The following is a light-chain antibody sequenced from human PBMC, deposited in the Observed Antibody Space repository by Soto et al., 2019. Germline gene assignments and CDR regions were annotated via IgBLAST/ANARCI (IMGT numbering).Light chain of an antibody. CDR3: GTWDSSLSAGV. CDR1: SSNIGHNY. V-gene: IGLV1-51*01. CDR2: DNN. J-gene: IGLJ3*02. Sequence: QSVLTQPPSVSAAPGQTVTISCSGSSSNIGHNYVSWYQQLPGTAPKLLIYDNNERPSGIPDRFSGSKSGTSATLGITGLQTGDEADYYCGTWDSSLSAGVFGGGTKLTVL.